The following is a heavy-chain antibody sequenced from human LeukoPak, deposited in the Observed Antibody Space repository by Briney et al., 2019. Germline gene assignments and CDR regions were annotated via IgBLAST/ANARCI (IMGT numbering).Heavy chain of an antibody. D-gene: IGHD4-23*01. CDR1: GFTFSSYW. CDR2: INSDGSST. CDR3: ASEDYGGNSG. J-gene: IGHJ4*02. Sequence: GGSLRLSRAASGFTFSSYWMHWVRHAPGKGLVWVSRINSDGSSTSYADSVKGRFTISRDNAKNALYLQMNSLRAEDTAVYYCASEDYGGNSGWGQGTLVTVSS. V-gene: IGHV3-74*01.